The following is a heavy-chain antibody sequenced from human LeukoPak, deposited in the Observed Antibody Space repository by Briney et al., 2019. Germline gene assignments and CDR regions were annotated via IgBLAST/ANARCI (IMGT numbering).Heavy chain of an antibody. Sequence: SETLSLTCTVSGGSISSGGYYWSWIRQHPGKGLEWIGYIYYSGSTYYNSSLKSRVTISVDTSKNQFSLKLSSVTAADTAVYYCARLQFYCSGGSCYSGELRFDYWGQGTLVTVSS. J-gene: IGHJ4*02. CDR1: GGSISSGGYY. CDR3: ARLQFYCSGGSCYSGELRFDY. D-gene: IGHD2-15*01. CDR2: IYYSGST. V-gene: IGHV4-31*03.